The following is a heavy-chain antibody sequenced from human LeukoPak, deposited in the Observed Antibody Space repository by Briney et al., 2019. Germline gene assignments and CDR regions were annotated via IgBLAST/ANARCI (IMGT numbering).Heavy chain of an antibody. CDR2: ISSSSSTI. V-gene: IGHV3-11*04. J-gene: IGHJ4*02. Sequence: GGSLRLSCAASGFTFSDYYMSWIRQAPGKGLEWVSYISSSSSTIYYADSVKGRFTISRDNAKNSLYLQMNSLRAEDTAVYYCARVRRLIAAAGSDYWGQGTLVTVSS. D-gene: IGHD6-13*01. CDR3: ARVRRLIAAAGSDY. CDR1: GFTFSDYY.